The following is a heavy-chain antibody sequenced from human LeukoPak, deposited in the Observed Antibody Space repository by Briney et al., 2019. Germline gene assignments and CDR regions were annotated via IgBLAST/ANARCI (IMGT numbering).Heavy chain of an antibody. CDR2: ISWNSGSI. CDR1: GLTFDDYA. D-gene: IGHD3-10*01. Sequence: GGSLRLSCAASGLTFDDYAMRWVRQAPGKGLEWVSGISWNSGSIGYADSVKGRFTISRDNAKNSLYLQMNSLRAEDTALYYCAKDRLWFGELLYGYFDYWGQGTLVTVSS. J-gene: IGHJ4*02. V-gene: IGHV3-9*01. CDR3: AKDRLWFGELLYGYFDY.